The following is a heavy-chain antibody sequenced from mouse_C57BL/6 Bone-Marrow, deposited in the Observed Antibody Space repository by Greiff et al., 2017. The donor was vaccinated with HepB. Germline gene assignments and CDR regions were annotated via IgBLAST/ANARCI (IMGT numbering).Heavy chain of an antibody. CDR2: IDPSDSYT. J-gene: IGHJ4*01. D-gene: IGHD1-1*01. CDR3: ARLRYYYGSEDAMDY. Sequence: QVQLQQPGAELVMPGASVKLSCKASGYTFTSYWMHWVKQRPGQGLEWIGEIDPSDSYTNYNQKFKGKSTLTVDKSSSTAYMQLSSLTSEDSAVYYCARLRYYYGSEDAMDYWGQGTSLTVSS. V-gene: IGHV1-69*01. CDR1: GYTFTSYW.